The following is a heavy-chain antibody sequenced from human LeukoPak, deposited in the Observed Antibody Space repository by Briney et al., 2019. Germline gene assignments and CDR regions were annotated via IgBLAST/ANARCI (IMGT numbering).Heavy chain of an antibody. D-gene: IGHD3-10*02. J-gene: IGHJ6*04. CDR2: IKQDGSEK. CDR1: EFTLSRYW. V-gene: IGHV3-7*01. Sequence: GGSLRLSCVASEFTLSRYWMSWVRQAPGKGLEWVANIKQDGSEKYYVDSVMGRFTISRDNAKNSLYLQMNSLRAEDTAVYYCAELGITMIGGVWGKGTTVTISS. CDR3: AELGITMIGGV.